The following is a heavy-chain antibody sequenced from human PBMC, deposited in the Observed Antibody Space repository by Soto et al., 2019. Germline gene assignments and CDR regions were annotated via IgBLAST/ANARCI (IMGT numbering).Heavy chain of an antibody. J-gene: IGHJ4*02. Sequence: SETLSLTCTVSGGSISSSSYYWGWIRQPPGKGLECIGSIYYSGSTSYNPSLKSRVTISVDTSKNQFSLKLSSVTAADTARYLCARHENMRLGSQYLDSWGPGTLVTVSS. CDR3: ARHENMRLGSQYLDS. CDR1: GGSISSSSYY. CDR2: IYYSGST. V-gene: IGHV4-39*07. D-gene: IGHD2-2*03.